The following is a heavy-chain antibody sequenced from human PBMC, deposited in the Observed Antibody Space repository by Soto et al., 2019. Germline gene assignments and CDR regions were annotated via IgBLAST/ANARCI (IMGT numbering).Heavy chain of an antibody. V-gene: IGHV1-69*01. Sequence: QVQLVQSGAEVKKPGSSVKVSCKASGGTFSSYAISWVRQAPGQGLEWMGGIIPIFGTANYAQKFQGRVTITADESTSTAYMELSSLRSEDTAVYYCAGRGAEAGGYYYYGMAVWGQGPTVTVSS. CDR2: IIPIFGTA. CDR1: GGTFSSYA. CDR3: AGRGAEAGGYYYYGMAV. J-gene: IGHJ6*02. D-gene: IGHD6-19*01.